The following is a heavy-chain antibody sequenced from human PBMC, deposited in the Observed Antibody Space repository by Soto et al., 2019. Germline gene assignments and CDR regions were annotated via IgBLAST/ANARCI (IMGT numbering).Heavy chain of an antibody. Sequence: GGSLRLSCAASGFTFSSYSMNWVRQAPGKGLEWVSYISSSSSTIYYADSVKGRFTISRDNAKNSLYLQMNSLRDEDTAVYYCARRYDSSGYYSNFDYWGQGTLVTVS. V-gene: IGHV3-48*02. J-gene: IGHJ4*02. CDR2: ISSSSSTI. CDR1: GFTFSSYS. CDR3: ARRYDSSGYYSNFDY. D-gene: IGHD3-22*01.